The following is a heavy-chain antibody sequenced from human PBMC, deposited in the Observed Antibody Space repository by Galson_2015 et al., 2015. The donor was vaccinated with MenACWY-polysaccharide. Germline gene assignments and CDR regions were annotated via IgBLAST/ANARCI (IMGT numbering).Heavy chain of an antibody. CDR2: ISYDGSNK. J-gene: IGHJ6*03. Sequence: SLRLSCAASGFTFSRYGMHWVRQAPGKGLEWVALISYDGSNKYHADSVKGRFTISRDNSKNTLFLQMHSLRVEDTAVYYCAKAGLTYDSFNYCYMDVWGQGTLVTVSS. D-gene: IGHD3-16*01. CDR1: GFTFSRYG. CDR3: AKAGLTYDSFNYCYMDV. V-gene: IGHV3-30*18.